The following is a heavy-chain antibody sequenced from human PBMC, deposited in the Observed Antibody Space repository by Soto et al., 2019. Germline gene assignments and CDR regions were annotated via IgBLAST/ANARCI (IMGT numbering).Heavy chain of an antibody. J-gene: IGHJ3*02. Sequence: QPGGSLRLSCAASGFTFSSYGMHWVRQAPGKGLEWVAVISYDGSNKYYADSVKGRFTISRDNSKNTLYLQMNSLRAEDTAVYYCAKLLAGGSDAFDIWGQGTMVTVSS. V-gene: IGHV3-30*18. CDR3: AKLLAGGSDAFDI. CDR2: ISYDGSNK. CDR1: GFTFSSYG. D-gene: IGHD3-16*01.